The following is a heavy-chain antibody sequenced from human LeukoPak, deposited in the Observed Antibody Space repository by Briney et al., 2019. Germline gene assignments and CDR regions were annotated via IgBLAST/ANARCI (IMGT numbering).Heavy chain of an antibody. CDR3: VIDLGDYNDF. J-gene: IGHJ4*02. D-gene: IGHD2-15*01. Sequence: GGSLRLSCAVSGITFSSYWMHRVRQDPGRRLLWVSRINTQGTYTNYADSVKGRFTISRDNAKNTLYLQMSSLRADDTAVYYCVIDLGDYNDFWGQGTLVSVSS. CDR2: INTQGTYT. CDR1: GITFSSYW. V-gene: IGHV3-74*01.